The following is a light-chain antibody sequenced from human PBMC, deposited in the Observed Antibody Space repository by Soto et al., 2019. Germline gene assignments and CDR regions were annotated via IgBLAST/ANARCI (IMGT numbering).Light chain of an antibody. J-gene: IGLJ1*01. Sequence: QSVLTQPASVSGSPGQSITISCTGTTSDVGNYNYVSWYQHHPVKAPKLMIYEVTNRPSGVSNRFSGSKSGNTASLTISGLQAEDEADYYCNSYTSRSTYVFGTGTKLTVL. CDR2: EVT. CDR3: NSYTSRSTYV. CDR1: TSDVGNYNY. V-gene: IGLV2-14*01.